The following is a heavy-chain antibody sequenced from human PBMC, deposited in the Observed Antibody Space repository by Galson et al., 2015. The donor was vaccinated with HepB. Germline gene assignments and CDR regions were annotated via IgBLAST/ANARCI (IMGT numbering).Heavy chain of an antibody. V-gene: IGHV3-30*18. D-gene: IGHD1-26*01. Sequence: SLRLSCAAFGFTFSSYGMHWVRQAPGKGLEWVAVISYEGSNKYYADSVEGRFTISRDNSKNTLYLQMNSLRAEDTALYYCAKGFVVGVGDVFDIWGQGTMVTVSS. CDR2: ISYEGSNK. CDR1: GFTFSSYG. J-gene: IGHJ3*02. CDR3: AKGFVVGVGDVFDI.